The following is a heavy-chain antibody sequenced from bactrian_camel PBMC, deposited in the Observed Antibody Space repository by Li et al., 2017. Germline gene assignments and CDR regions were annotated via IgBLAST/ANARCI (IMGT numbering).Heavy chain of an antibody. CDR3: AALAWGFNY. V-gene: IGHV3S1*01. J-gene: IGHJ4*01. Sequence: QLVESGGGSVQAGGSLTLSCALSGVSNSRNCMGWFRQAPGKEREGVAAIYSEGGTTYYSDSVKGRFTISQDNAKNTAYLQLNNLQSEDTAQYYCAALAWGFNYWSQGTQVTVS. CDR1: GVSNSRNC. D-gene: IGHD1*01. CDR2: IYSEGGTT.